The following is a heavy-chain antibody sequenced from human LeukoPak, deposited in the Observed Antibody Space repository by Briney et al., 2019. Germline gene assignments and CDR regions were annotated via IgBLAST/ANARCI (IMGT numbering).Heavy chain of an antibody. CDR3: AKSLGSYYTPYYYGMDV. V-gene: IGHV3-23*01. CDR1: GFTFSSYA. D-gene: IGHD3-10*01. J-gene: IGHJ6*02. CDR2: ISGSGGST. Sequence: GGSLRLSCAASGFTFSSYAMRWVRQAPGKGREWVSAISGSGGSTYYADSVKGRFTISRDNSKNTLYLQMDSLRAEDTAVYYCAKSLGSYYTPYYYGMDVWGQGTTVTVSS.